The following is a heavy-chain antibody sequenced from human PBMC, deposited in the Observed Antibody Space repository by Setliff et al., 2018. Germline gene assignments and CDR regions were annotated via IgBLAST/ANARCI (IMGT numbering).Heavy chain of an antibody. Sequence: LSLTCTVSGGSISSYYWSWIRQPAGKGLEWIGHIYIGGSANYNPSLKGRVTMSIDTSKNQFSLKLNSVTAADMAVYYCAREQWLDPPGYYYMDVWAKGTTVTVSS. CDR2: IYIGGSA. D-gene: IGHD6-19*01. CDR1: GGSISSYY. J-gene: IGHJ6*03. V-gene: IGHV4-4*07. CDR3: AREQWLDPPGYYYMDV.